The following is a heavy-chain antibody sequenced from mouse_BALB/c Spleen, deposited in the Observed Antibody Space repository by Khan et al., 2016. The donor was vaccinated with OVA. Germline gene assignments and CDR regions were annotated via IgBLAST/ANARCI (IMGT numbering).Heavy chain of an antibody. CDR1: GFTFSNYA. CDR3: KEDYWFTY. Sequence: EVELVESGGGLVQPGGSLKLSCEGSGFTFSNYAMSWVRQTPERRLEWVASISSGGNNYYSASVKGRFTISRDNARNFLYLQMSSLRSEDTALYDWKEDYWFTYWGQGTLVTVSA. J-gene: IGHJ3*01. CDR2: ISSGGNN. V-gene: IGHV5-6-5*01.